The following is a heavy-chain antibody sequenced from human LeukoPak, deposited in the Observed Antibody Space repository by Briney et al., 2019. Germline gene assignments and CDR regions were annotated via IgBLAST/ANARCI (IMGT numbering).Heavy chain of an antibody. CDR1: GFTFDDYA. J-gene: IGHJ4*02. Sequence: GGSLRLSCAASGFTFDDYAMHWVRQAPGKGLEWVSGISWNSGSIGYADSVKGRFTISRDNAKNSLYLQMNSLRAEDTAVYYCARDRVTSAFDYWGQGTLVTVSS. CDR2: ISWNSGSI. V-gene: IGHV3-9*01. CDR3: ARDRVTSAFDY.